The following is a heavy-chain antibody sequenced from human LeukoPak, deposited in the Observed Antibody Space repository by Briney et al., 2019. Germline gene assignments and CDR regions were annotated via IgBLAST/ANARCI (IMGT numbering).Heavy chain of an antibody. CDR3: ARATYYYDSSLDY. Sequence: SETLSLTCTVSGGSISSYYWSWIRQPPGKGLEWIGYTYYSGSTNYNPSLKSRVTISVDTSKNQFSLKLSSVTAADTAVYYCARATYYYDSSLDYWGQGTLVTVSS. CDR1: GGSISSYY. D-gene: IGHD3-22*01. J-gene: IGHJ4*02. CDR2: TYYSGST. V-gene: IGHV4-59*01.